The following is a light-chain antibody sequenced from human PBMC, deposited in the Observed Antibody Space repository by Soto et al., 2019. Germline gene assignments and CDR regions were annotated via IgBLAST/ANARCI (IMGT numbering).Light chain of an antibody. CDR3: AAWDDSLSGWV. Sequence: QPVLTQPPSASGTPGQRVTISCSGSNSNIGGNYVYWYQQLPGTAPKLLIYRSDQRPSGVPDRFSGSKSGTSASLAISWLRSDDEADYHCAAWDDSLSGWVFGGGTKVTVL. V-gene: IGLV1-47*01. CDR1: NSNIGGNY. J-gene: IGLJ3*02. CDR2: RSD.